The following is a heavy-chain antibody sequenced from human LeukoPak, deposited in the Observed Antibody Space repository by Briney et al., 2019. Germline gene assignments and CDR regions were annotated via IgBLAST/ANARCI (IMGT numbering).Heavy chain of an antibody. V-gene: IGHV4-34*01. CDR1: GVSFSGYY. CDR3: ARVGAATGYTIEYFQH. D-gene: IGHD6-13*01. CDR2: INHSGST. Sequence: PSETLSLTCAVYGVSFSGYYWNWIRQPPGKGLEWIGEINHSGSTNYNPSLKRRVTISVDRSKNQFSLKLSSVTAADTAVYYCARVGAATGYTIEYFQHWSQGTLVTVSS. J-gene: IGHJ1*01.